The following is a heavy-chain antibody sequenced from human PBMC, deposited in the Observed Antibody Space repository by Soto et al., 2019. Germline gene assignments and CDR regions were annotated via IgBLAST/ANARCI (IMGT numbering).Heavy chain of an antibody. V-gene: IGHV3-30-3*01. Sequence: XGSLRLSCAAAGVTFSSYAMHWVRQAPGKGLDWVAVISYDGSNKYYADSVKGRFTISRDNSKNTLYLQMNSLRAEDTAVYYCASFYDFWSFPGLRGGYYYGMDVWGQGTTVTVSS. CDR2: ISYDGSNK. CDR3: ASFYDFWSFPGLRGGYYYGMDV. D-gene: IGHD3-3*01. CDR1: GVTFSSYA. J-gene: IGHJ6*02.